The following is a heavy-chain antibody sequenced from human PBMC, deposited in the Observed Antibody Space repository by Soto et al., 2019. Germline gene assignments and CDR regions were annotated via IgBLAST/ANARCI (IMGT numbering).Heavy chain of an antibody. Sequence: ASVKVSCKASGYTFTSYGISWVRQAPGQGLEWMGWISAYNGNTNYAHKLQGRVTMTTDTSTSTAYMELRRLRPDDTAVYYCARVDCSSTSCYKNWFDPWGQGTLVTVSS. CDR2: ISAYNGNT. CDR1: GYTFTSYG. D-gene: IGHD2-2*02. CDR3: ARVDCSSTSCYKNWFDP. V-gene: IGHV1-18*01. J-gene: IGHJ5*02.